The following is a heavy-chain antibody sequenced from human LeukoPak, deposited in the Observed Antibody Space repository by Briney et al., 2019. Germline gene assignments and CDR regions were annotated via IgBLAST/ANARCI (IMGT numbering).Heavy chain of an antibody. CDR3: ASHSSTSHEWFDP. CDR1: GGTFSSYA. CDR2: IIPILGIA. J-gene: IGHJ5*02. D-gene: IGHD2-2*01. Sequence: VASVKVSCKASGGTFSSYAISWVRQAPGQGLEWMGRIIPILGIANYAQKFQGRVTITADKSTSTAYMELSSLRSEDTAVYYCASHSSTSHEWFDPWGQGTLVTVSS. V-gene: IGHV1-69*04.